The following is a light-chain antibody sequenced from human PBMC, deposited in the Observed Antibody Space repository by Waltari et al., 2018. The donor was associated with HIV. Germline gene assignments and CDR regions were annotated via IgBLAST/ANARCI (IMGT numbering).Light chain of an antibody. J-gene: IGKJ5*01. V-gene: IGKV1-39*01. Sequence: QLPQSPSSLSASLGDKATITCRASQNIKTLLNWYQLRPGKAPRLLIYGVSGLPTGVPSRFTGGGSGADFTLTINNLQPEDFASYFCQQTYSVSITFGPGTRVEI. CDR2: GVS. CDR1: QNIKTL. CDR3: QQTYSVSIT.